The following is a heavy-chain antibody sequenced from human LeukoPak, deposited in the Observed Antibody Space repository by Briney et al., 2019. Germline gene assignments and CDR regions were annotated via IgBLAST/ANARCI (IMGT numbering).Heavy chain of an antibody. V-gene: IGHV3-9*01. CDR2: ISWKSGSV. CDR1: GFTFDDYA. Sequence: GGSLRLSCAASGFTFDDYAIYWVRQAPGKGLEWVSGISWKSGSVGHADSVKGRFTISTDTARNSLYLQMNSLRPEDTALYYCAKRSTSHWYFDLWGRGTLVTVSS. CDR3: AKRSTSHWYFDL. J-gene: IGHJ2*01.